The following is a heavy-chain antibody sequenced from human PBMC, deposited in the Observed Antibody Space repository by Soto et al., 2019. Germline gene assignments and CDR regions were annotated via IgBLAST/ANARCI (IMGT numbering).Heavy chain of an antibody. Sequence: EVQLMESGGGLVQPGGSLRLSCAASGFSFSTSWMHWVRQAPGKGLVWVSRINSGGTTTNSADSMKGRFSISRDNDKNTLYLEMNNLSAEDTAVYFCARGPTGWYGYDYWGQGTLVTFSS. CDR1: GFSFSTSW. CDR3: ARGPTGWYGYDY. D-gene: IGHD6-19*01. J-gene: IGHJ4*02. CDR2: INSGGTTT. V-gene: IGHV3-74*01.